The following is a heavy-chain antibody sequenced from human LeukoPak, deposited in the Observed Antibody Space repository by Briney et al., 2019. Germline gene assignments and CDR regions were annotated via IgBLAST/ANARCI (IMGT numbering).Heavy chain of an antibody. Sequence: PGGSLRLSCAVSGFTFSMYWMHWVRQAPGKGLVWVSGINSDGSITKYADSVKGRFTISRDNAKNTLYLQMNSLRAEDTAVYYCARDPSVEPLNYYDSSGYYGFGDYWGQGTLVTVSS. J-gene: IGHJ4*02. CDR3: ARDPSVEPLNYYDSSGYYGFGDY. CDR2: INSDGSIT. CDR1: GFTFSMYW. D-gene: IGHD3-22*01. V-gene: IGHV3-74*03.